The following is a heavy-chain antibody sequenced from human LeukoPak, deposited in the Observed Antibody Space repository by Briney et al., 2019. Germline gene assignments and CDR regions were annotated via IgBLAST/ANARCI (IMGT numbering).Heavy chain of an antibody. D-gene: IGHD3-10*01. CDR1: GGSISGYY. CDR2: IHTSGST. V-gene: IGHV4-4*07. J-gene: IGHJ4*02. Sequence: SETLSLTCTVSGGSISGYYWSWIRQPAGKGLEWIGLIHTSGSTNYNPSLKSRVTMSVDTSKNQFSLKVSSVTAADTAVYYCTTGLLTMVRGEKNYWGQGTLVTVSS. CDR3: TTGLLTMVRGEKNY.